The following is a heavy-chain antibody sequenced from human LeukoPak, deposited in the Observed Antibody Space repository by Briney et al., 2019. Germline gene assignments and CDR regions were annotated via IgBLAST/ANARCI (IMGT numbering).Heavy chain of an antibody. CDR3: ARDGGDSSSSYAFDI. Sequence: PSETLSLTCTVSGGSISSSSYYWGWIRQPPGKGLEWIGSINYSGSTYYNPSLKSRVTISVDMSKNQFSLKLSSVTAADTAVYYCARDGGDSSSSYAFDIWGQGTMVTVSS. D-gene: IGHD6-6*01. J-gene: IGHJ3*02. CDR2: INYSGST. CDR1: GGSISSSSYY. V-gene: IGHV4-39*07.